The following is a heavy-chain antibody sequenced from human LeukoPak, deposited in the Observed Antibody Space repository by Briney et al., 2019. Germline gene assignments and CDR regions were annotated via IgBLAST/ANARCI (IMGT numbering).Heavy chain of an antibody. CDR3: ARDVGGDSSGYPDY. Sequence: GGSLRLSCAASGFTVSNNYMSWVRQAPGKGLEWVSVIYSGGTTYYADSVKGRFTISRDNSRNTLYLQMSSLRAEDTAVYYCARDVGGDSSGYPDYWGQGTLVTVSS. V-gene: IGHV3-66*01. CDR1: GFTVSNNY. J-gene: IGHJ4*02. D-gene: IGHD3-22*01. CDR2: IYSGGTT.